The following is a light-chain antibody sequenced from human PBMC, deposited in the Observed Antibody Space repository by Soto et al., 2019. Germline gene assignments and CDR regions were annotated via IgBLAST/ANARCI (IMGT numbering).Light chain of an antibody. V-gene: IGKV1-5*01. J-gene: IGKJ1*01. CDR3: QQYNRYAWT. CDR1: QSVSAW. Sequence: DIQMSQSPSTLSASVGDRVTITCRASQSVSAWLAWYQQKPGRAPSLLIYDVSTLHSGVPESFSGAGSDTEFTLHISSLQPDDFAAYYCQQYNRYAWTFGQGTKGEVK. CDR2: DVS.